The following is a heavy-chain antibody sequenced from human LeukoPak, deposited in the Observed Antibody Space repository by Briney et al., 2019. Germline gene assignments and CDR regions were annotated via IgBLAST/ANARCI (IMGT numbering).Heavy chain of an antibody. D-gene: IGHD2-15*01. V-gene: IGHV3-48*01. Sequence: GGSLRLSCAASGFTFSSYSMNWVRQAPGKGLEWVSYISSSSSTIYYADSVKGRFTISRDNAKNSLYLQMNSLRAEDTAVYYCARLHCSGGSCPDYWGQGTLVTVSS. CDR3: ARLHCSGGSCPDY. J-gene: IGHJ4*02. CDR1: GFTFSSYS. CDR2: ISSSSSTI.